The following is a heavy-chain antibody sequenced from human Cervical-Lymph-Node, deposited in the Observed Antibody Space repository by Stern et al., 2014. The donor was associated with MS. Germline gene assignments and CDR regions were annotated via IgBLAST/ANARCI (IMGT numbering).Heavy chain of an antibody. V-gene: IGHV3-30*04. CDR3: ARVGSGWYGMDV. J-gene: IGHJ6*02. CDR2: IANDGRNT. Sequence: QVQLVQSGGGAVQPGRSLRLSCEASGFTFSNNAMHWVRQAPGKGLEWVAVIANDGRNTHYADSVKGRFTISRDNPKNTLYLQMNSLRVEDTAVYYCARVGSGWYGMDVWGQGTTVIVSS. CDR1: GFTFSNNA. D-gene: IGHD6-19*01.